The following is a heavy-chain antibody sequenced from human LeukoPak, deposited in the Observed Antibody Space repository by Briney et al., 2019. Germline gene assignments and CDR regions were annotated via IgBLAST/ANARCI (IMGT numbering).Heavy chain of an antibody. CDR1: GGSISSYY. Sequence: SETLSLTCTVSGGSISSYYWSWIRQPPGKGLEWIGYIYYSGSTNYNPSLKSRVTISVDTSKNQISLKLSSVTAADTAVYYCARERGYRKYFDYGGQETVATVPS. CDR2: IYYSGST. J-gene: IGHJ4*02. CDR3: ARERGYRKYFDY. D-gene: IGHD6-25*01. V-gene: IGHV4-59*01.